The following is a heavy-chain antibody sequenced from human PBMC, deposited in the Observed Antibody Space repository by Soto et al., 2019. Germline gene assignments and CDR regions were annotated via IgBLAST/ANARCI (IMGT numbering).Heavy chain of an antibody. V-gene: IGHV3-23*01. Sequence: GGSLRLSCAASGFTFSSYSMNWVRQAPGKGLEWVSIISGSGGVTSYADYVKGRFTISRDNSKNSLFLQMKSLRDKDTAFFYFAKVTDCGVSRCDDGIDIWGHGTLVTVSS. CDR1: GFTFSSYS. D-gene: IGHD2-21*01. CDR2: ISGSGGVT. J-gene: IGHJ3*02. CDR3: AKVTDCGVSRCDDGIDI.